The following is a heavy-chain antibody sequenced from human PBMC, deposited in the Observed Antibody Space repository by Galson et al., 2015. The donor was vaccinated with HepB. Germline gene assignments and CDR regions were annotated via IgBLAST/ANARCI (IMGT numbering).Heavy chain of an antibody. Sequence: SVKVSCKASGGTFSSYAISWVRQAPGQGLEWMGGIIPIFGTANYAQKFQGRVTITADESTSTAYMELSSLRSKDTAVYYCAGYCSGGSCDKNFDYWGQGTLV. CDR3: AGYCSGGSCDKNFDY. CDR1: GGTFSSYA. CDR2: IIPIFGTA. J-gene: IGHJ4*02. D-gene: IGHD2-15*01. V-gene: IGHV1-69*13.